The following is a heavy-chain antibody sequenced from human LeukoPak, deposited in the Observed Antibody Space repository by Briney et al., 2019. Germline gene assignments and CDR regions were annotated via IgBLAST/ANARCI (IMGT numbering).Heavy chain of an antibody. CDR1: GGSFSGYY. J-gene: IGHJ4*02. D-gene: IGHD3-3*02. CDR3: ARLAFLEWLLYAHFDY. Sequence: PSETLSLTCAVYGGSFSGYYWSWIRQPPGKGLEWIGEINHSGSTNYNPSLKSRVTISVDTSKNQFSLKLSSVTAADTAVYYCARLAFLEWLLYAHFDYWGQGTPVTVSS. V-gene: IGHV4-34*01. CDR2: INHSGST.